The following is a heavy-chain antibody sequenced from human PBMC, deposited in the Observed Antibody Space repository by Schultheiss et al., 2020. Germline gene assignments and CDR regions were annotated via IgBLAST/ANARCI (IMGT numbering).Heavy chain of an antibody. CDR3: ARVDGYYDSSGYYYFFWFYC. D-gene: IGHD3-22*01. Sequence: SETLSLTCTVSGGSISSYYWSWIRQPAGKGLEWIGRIYTSGSTNYNPSLKSRVTMSVDTSKNQFSLKLSSVTAADTAVYYCARVDGYYDSSGYYYFFWFYCWGQRTLVKVSS. CDR1: GGSISSYY. V-gene: IGHV4-4*07. CDR2: IYTSGST. J-gene: IGHJ5*01.